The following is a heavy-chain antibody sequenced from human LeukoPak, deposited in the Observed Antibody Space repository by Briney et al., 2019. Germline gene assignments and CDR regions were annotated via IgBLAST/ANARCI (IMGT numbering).Heavy chain of an antibody. Sequence: GGSLRLSCAASGFTFSSYSMNWVRPAPGKGLEWVSSISSSSTYIYYADSVKGRFTISRDNAKNSLYLQMNSLRAEDTAVYYCARGLGSFDYWGQGTLVTVSS. CDR2: ISSSSTYI. J-gene: IGHJ4*02. CDR3: ARGLGSFDY. CDR1: GFTFSSYS. V-gene: IGHV3-21*01. D-gene: IGHD3-22*01.